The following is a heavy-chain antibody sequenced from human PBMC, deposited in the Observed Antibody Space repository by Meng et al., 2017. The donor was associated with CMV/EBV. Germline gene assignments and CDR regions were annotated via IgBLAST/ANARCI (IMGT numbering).Heavy chain of an antibody. V-gene: IGHV3-48*03. D-gene: IGHD4-17*01. CDR1: GFTFSSYE. Sequence: GESLKISCAASGFTFSSYEMNWVRQAPGKGLEWLSYISSSGNTKYYADSVKGRFTISRDNAKNSLYLQMNSLRPEDAAVYSCQLRGYWGQGTRVTVSS. CDR2: ISSSGNTK. CDR3: QLRGY. J-gene: IGHJ4*02.